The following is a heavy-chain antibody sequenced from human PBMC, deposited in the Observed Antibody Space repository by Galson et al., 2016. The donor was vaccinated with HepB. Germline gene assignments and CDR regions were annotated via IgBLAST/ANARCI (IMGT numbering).Heavy chain of an antibody. CDR2: IFHSGSS. V-gene: IGHV4-4*02. CDR3: ARGGSFSWGS. J-gene: IGHJ5*02. Sequence: ETLSLTCAASGDSVSSNYWWTWVRQPPGKGLEWIAEIFHSGSSNYNPSLESRVTISLDKSKNQVSLKLTSVTAADTAVYYCARGGSFSWGSWGQGSLVTVSS. D-gene: IGHD3-3*02. CDR1: GDSVSSNYW.